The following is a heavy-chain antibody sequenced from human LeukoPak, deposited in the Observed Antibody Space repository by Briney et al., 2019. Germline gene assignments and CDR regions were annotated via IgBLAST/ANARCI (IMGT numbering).Heavy chain of an antibody. CDR1: GYTFTGYY. CDR2: ISPSGDST. V-gene: IGHV1-46*01. D-gene: IGHD6-13*01. CDR3: ARSAGGSTFSY. J-gene: IGHJ4*02. Sequence: ASVKVSCKASGYTFTGYYMHWVRQAPGQGLEWMGAISPSGDSTNYAQKFQGRVTMTGDTSTSTVYMELSTLRSGDTAVYYCARSAGGSTFSYWGQGTLVTVSS.